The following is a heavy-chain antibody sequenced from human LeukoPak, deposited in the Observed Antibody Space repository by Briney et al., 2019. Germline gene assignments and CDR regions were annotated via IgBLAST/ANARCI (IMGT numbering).Heavy chain of an antibody. V-gene: IGHV3-53*01. Sequence: GGSLRLSCAASGFTGSNNYVSWVRQAPGMGLEWVSAIHSSGATCYADSVKGRFTISRDNSKNTLFLQMNTLRAEDTAVYYCYLDNKFDPWGQGTLVTVSS. CDR2: IHSSGAT. CDR3: YLDNKFDP. D-gene: IGHD1-14*01. CDR1: GFTGSNNY. J-gene: IGHJ5*02.